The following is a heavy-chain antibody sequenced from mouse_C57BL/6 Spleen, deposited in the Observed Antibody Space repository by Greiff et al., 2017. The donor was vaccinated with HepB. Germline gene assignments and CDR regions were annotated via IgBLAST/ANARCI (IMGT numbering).Heavy chain of an antibody. V-gene: IGHV1-22*01. CDR3: ARPLYGSSFPAWFAY. CDR2: INPNNGGT. J-gene: IGHJ3*01. CDR1: GYTFTDYN. D-gene: IGHD1-1*01. Sequence: EVQLQQSGPELVKPGASVKMSCKASGYTFTDYNMHWVKQSHGKSLEWIGYINPNNGGTSYNQKFKGKATLTVNKSSSTAYMELRSLTSEDSAVYYCARPLYGSSFPAWFAYWGQGTLGTVSA.